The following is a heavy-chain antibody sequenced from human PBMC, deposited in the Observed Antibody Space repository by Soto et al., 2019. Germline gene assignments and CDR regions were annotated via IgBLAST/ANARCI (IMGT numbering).Heavy chain of an antibody. D-gene: IGHD4-17*01. J-gene: IGHJ6*02. CDR3: ASAYCDPTYPYGMDV. V-gene: IGHV1-3*01. CDR2: INAGNGNT. Sequence: ASVKVSCKASGYTFTNYIMHWVRQAPGQRLKWMGWINAGNGNTKYSQKFQGRVTITRDTSASTAYMELSSLRSEDTAVYYCASAYCDPTYPYGMDVWGQGTTVPVSS. CDR1: GYTFTNYI.